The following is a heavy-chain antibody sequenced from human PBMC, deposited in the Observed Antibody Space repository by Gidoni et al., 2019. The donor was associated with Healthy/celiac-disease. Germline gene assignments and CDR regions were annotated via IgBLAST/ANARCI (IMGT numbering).Heavy chain of an antibody. J-gene: IGHJ4*02. CDR3: ARDLWAGELPTPAFDY. CDR2: ISSSGSTI. Sequence: QVQLVESGGGLVKPGGSLRLSCAASGFTFRDYYMSWIRQAPGKGLEWGSYISSSGSTIYYADSVKGRFTISRDNAKNSLYLQMNSLRAEDTAVYYCARDLWAGELPTPAFDYWGQGTLVTVSS. D-gene: IGHD1-26*01. CDR1: GFTFRDYY. V-gene: IGHV3-11*01.